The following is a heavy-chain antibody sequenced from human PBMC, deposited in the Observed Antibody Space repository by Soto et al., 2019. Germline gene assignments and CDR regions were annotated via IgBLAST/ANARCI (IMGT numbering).Heavy chain of an antibody. CDR3: ARKRQLLAVAGYRNYYDAFDI. CDR2: TYYRSKWYN. V-gene: IGHV6-1*01. CDR1: GDSVSSNSAA. Sequence: PSQTLSLTCAISGDSVSSNSAAWNWIRQSPSRGLEWLGRTYYRSKWYNDYAVSVKSRITINPDTSKNQFSLQLNSVTPEDTAVYYCARKRQLLAVAGYRNYYDAFDIWGQGTMVTVSS. J-gene: IGHJ3*02. D-gene: IGHD6-19*01.